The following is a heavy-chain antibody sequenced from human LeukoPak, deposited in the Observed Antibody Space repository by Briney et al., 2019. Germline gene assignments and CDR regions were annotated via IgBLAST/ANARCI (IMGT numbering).Heavy chain of an antibody. J-gene: IGHJ5*02. D-gene: IGHD3-3*01. CDR1: GGSISSYY. CDR2: IYYSGST. V-gene: IGHV4-59*08. CDR3: ARLIPDFWSGYYTFWFDP. Sequence: TSETLSLTCTVSGGSISSYYWSWIRQPPGKGLEWIGYIYYSGSTNYNPSLKSRVTISVDTSKNQFSLKLSSVTAADTAVYYCARLIPDFWSGYYTFWFDPWGQGTLVTVSS.